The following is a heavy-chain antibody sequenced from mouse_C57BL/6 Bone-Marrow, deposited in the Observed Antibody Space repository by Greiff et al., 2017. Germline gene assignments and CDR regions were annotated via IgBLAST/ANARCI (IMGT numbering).Heavy chain of an antibody. CDR2: IDPETGGT. CDR1: GYTFTDYE. CDR3: TRGVPYAMDY. V-gene: IGHV1-15*01. J-gene: IGHJ4*01. Sequence: QVQLVESGAELVRPGASVTLSCKASGYTFTDYEMHWVKQTPVHGLEWIGAIDPETGGTAYNQKFKGKAILTADKSSSTAYMELRSLTSEDSAVYYCTRGVPYAMDYWGQGTSVTVSS.